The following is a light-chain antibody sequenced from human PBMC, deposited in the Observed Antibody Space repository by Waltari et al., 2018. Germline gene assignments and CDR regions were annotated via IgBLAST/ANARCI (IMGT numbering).Light chain of an antibody. J-gene: IGLJ3*02. V-gene: IGLV2-8*01. CDR2: EVS. CDR3: SSYAGSNTWV. Sequence: QSALTQPPSASGSPGQSVTISCTGTSSDVGGYHYVSWYQHHPGKGPKFMIDEVSKRPSGVPDRVSCSKSGNTASLTVSGLQAEDEADYYCSSYAGSNTWVFGGGTKLTVL. CDR1: SSDVGGYHY.